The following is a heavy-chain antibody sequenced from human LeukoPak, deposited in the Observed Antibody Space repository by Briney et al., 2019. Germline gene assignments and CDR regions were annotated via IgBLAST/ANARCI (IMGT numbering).Heavy chain of an antibody. Sequence: PGRSLRLSCAASGFTFSSHDMHWVRQAPGKGLEWVAIISYDGGKKDYADSVKGRFTISRDNSKNTLYLQMNSLRAEDTAVYYCAKSQSHFVVVVAAITPEYWGQGTLVTVSS. CDR3: AKSQSHFVVVVAAITPEY. V-gene: IGHV3-30*18. CDR1: GFTFSSHD. D-gene: IGHD2-15*01. CDR2: ISYDGGKK. J-gene: IGHJ4*02.